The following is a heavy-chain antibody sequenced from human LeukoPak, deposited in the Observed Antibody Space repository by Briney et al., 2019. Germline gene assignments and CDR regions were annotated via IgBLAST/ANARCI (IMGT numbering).Heavy chain of an antibody. V-gene: IGHV4-39*01. CDR3: ARRRDGYNYVDY. Sequence: SETLSLTCTVSGGSISSSSYYWGWIRQPPGKGLEWIGSIYYSGSTYYSPSLKSRVTISVDTSKNQFSLKLSSVTAADTAVYYCARRRDGYNYVDYWGQGTLVTVSS. CDR2: IYYSGST. CDR1: GGSISSSSYY. D-gene: IGHD5-24*01. J-gene: IGHJ4*02.